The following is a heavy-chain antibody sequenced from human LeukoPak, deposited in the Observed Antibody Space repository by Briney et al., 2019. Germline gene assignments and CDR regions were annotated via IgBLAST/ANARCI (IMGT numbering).Heavy chain of an antibody. V-gene: IGHV3-53*01. CDR3: AKLKGWYGEGYFDY. J-gene: IGHJ4*02. Sequence: PGGSLRLSCAASGFTVSSNYMSWVRQPPGKGLEWVSVIYSGGTTFYADSVKGRFTISRDNSKNTLYPQMNSLRADDTAVYYCAKLKGWYGEGYFDYWGQGTVVTVSS. CDR1: GFTVSSNY. CDR2: IYSGGTT. D-gene: IGHD3-10*01.